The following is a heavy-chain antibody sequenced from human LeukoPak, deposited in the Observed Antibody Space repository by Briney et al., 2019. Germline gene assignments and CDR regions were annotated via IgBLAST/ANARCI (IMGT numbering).Heavy chain of an antibody. CDR1: GYTFTGYY. CDR3: ARDLRAAMVSDWFDP. V-gene: IGHV1-2*02. CDR2: INPNSGGT. D-gene: IGHD5-18*01. J-gene: IGHJ5*02. Sequence: GASVKVSCKASGYTFTGYYMHWVRQAPGQGLEWMGWINPNSGGTNYQGRVTMTRDTSISTAYMELSRLRSDDTAVYYCARDLRAAMVSDWFDPWGQGTLVTVSS.